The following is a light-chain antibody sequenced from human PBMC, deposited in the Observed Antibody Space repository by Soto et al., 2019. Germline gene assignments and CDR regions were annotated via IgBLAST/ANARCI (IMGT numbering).Light chain of an antibody. CDR3: QHYNYWPYT. CDR1: QTIDNT. J-gene: IGKJ2*01. CDR2: DAS. Sequence: EIVLTQSPGTLSLSPGDRATLSYRASQTIDNTLAWYQRKPGQAPRLLIYDASPRATGVPARFSGSGSGTDFTLTISRLRSEDFAVYYCQHYNYWPYTIGQGTKVDIK. V-gene: IGKV3D-15*01.